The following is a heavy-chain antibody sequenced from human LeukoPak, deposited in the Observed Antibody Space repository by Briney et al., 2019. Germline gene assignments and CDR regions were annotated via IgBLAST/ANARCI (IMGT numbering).Heavy chain of an antibody. D-gene: IGHD3-10*01. Sequence: SETLSLTCTVSGGSISNYYWSWIRQPAAKGLECIGRIYNAGRTNYNASLPSRVTMSVDTSTSQFSLHLSSVTAADTAVYYCARDLPSYYFGSGNIFDPWGQGILVTVSS. CDR3: ARDLPSYYFGSGNIFDP. CDR1: GGSISNYY. V-gene: IGHV4-4*07. J-gene: IGHJ5*02. CDR2: IYNAGRT.